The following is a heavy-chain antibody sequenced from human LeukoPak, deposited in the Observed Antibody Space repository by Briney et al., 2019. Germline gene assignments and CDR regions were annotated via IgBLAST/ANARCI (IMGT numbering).Heavy chain of an antibody. CDR2: ISRSSDLI. D-gene: IGHD6-13*01. V-gene: IGHV3-48*01. J-gene: IGHJ5*02. Sequence: GGSLRLSCAASGFTFSSSAMHWVRQAPGKGLEWVSFISRSSDLIYYADSVKGRFTISRDNSKNTLYLQMNSLRAEDTAVYYCARDSSSWAYNWFDPWGQGTLVTVSS. CDR3: ARDSSSWAYNWFDP. CDR1: GFTFSSSA.